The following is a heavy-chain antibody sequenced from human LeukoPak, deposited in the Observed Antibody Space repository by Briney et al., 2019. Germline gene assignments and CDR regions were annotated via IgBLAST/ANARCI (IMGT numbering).Heavy chain of an antibody. Sequence: GGSLRPSCAASGFTFDDYAMHWVRQAPGKGLEWVSGISWNSGSIGYADSVKGRFTISRDNAKNSLYLQMNSLRAEDTALYYCAKDRRPSGYSYGYFDYWGQGTLVTVSS. J-gene: IGHJ4*02. CDR2: ISWNSGSI. CDR1: GFTFDDYA. CDR3: AKDRRPSGYSYGYFDY. V-gene: IGHV3-9*01. D-gene: IGHD5-18*01.